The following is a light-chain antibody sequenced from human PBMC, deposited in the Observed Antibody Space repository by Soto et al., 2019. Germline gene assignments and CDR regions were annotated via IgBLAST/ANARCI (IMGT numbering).Light chain of an antibody. CDR1: QSISSSN. V-gene: IGKV3-20*01. CDR2: GAS. Sequence: EIVLTQSPGTLSLSPGERATLSCRASQSISSSNLAWYQQRPGQAPRLLISGASRRATGIPDRFSGSGSGTDFALTISRLEPEDFAVYYCQQYGDSPGYAFGPGTKLDIK. CDR3: QQYGDSPGYA. J-gene: IGKJ2*01.